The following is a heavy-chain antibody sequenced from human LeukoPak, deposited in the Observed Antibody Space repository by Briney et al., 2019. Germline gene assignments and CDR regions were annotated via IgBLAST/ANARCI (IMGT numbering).Heavy chain of an antibody. J-gene: IGHJ6*03. CDR1: GFTFSSYS. V-gene: IGHV3-48*01. CDR3: AREIPGYCSGGSCYYYYYMDV. D-gene: IGHD2-15*01. Sequence: GGSLRLSCAASGFTFSSYSMNWVRQAPGKGLEWVSYISSSSSTIYYADSVKGRFTISRDNAKNSLYLQMNSLRAEDTAVYYCAREIPGYCSGGSCYYYYYMDVWAKGPRSPSP. CDR2: ISSSSSTI.